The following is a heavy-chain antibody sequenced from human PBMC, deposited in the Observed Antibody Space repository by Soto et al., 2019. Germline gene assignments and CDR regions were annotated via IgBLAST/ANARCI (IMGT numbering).Heavy chain of an antibody. D-gene: IGHD6-19*01. Sequence: PSETLSLTCTVSGGSISSYYWSWIRQPPGEGLEWIVYIYYSGSTNYNPSLKSRVTISVDTSKNQFSLKLSSVTAADTAVYYCARRPYSSGWRRDCYFDYWGQGTLVTVSS. CDR3: ARRPYSSGWRRDCYFDY. V-gene: IGHV4-59*08. CDR1: GGSISSYY. CDR2: IYYSGST. J-gene: IGHJ4*01.